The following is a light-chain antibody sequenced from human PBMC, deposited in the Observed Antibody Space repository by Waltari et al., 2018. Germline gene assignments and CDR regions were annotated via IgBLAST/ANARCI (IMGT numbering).Light chain of an antibody. CDR2: DAS. CDR1: QSVSYY. Sequence: EVVLPHSPATLSLSPGERATLSCRASQSVSYYLAWYQQKPGQAPRLLIYDASNRATGIPARFSGSGSGTDFTLTISSLEPEDFAVYYCQQRTNWPLTFGGGTKVEI. CDR3: QQRTNWPLT. V-gene: IGKV3-11*01. J-gene: IGKJ4*01.